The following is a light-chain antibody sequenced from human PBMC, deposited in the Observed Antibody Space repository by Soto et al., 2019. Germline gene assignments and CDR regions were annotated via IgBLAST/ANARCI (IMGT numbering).Light chain of an antibody. Sequence: SSVVTQPPSVSVAPGQTATITCGGNNIGDYTVHWYQQKPGQAPVVVVYDDSEWPSGIPERFSGSNSGNTATLTISRVEAGDEADYYCQVWDSSTDQHVFGAGTKVTVL. J-gene: IGLJ1*01. V-gene: IGLV3-21*02. CDR2: DDS. CDR3: QVWDSSTDQHV. CDR1: NIGDYT.